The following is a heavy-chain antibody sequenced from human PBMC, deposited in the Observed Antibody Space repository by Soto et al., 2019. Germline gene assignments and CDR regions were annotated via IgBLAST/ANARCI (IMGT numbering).Heavy chain of an antibody. J-gene: IGHJ4*02. CDR3: ARVGAYFGDFDYFDY. V-gene: IGHV3-21*06. Sequence: GGSLRLSCSDSGFNFTSYTMNWVRQDTGNRLEWVSYFCRFSDRTYYAETVKGRFAIFRANAENSVYLQVNSLRALDTTVYYCARVGAYFGDFDYFDYWGQVTPVTVSS. CDR1: GFNFTSYT. D-gene: IGHD3-10*01. CDR2: FCRFSDRT.